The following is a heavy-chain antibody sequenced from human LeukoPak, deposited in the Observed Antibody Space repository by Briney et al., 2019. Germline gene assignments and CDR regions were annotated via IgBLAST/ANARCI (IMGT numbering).Heavy chain of an antibody. CDR1: GYSFSSHW. CDR3: ARHDLMYNTSGYWESPLDS. J-gene: IGHJ4*02. CDR2: IYPDDSDT. V-gene: IGHV5-51*01. D-gene: IGHD3-22*01. Sequence: GESLKISCKGFGYSFSSHWIGWVRQMPGKGLEWMGIIYPDDSDTRYSPSFKGQVTISADKSISTAYLQWSSLKASDTAMYYCARHDLMYNTSGYWESPLDSWGLGTLVTVSS.